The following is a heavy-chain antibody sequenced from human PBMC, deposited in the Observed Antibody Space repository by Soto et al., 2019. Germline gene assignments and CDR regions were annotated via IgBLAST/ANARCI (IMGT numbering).Heavy chain of an antibody. D-gene: IGHD3-3*01. Sequence: QVQLVESGGGVVQPGRSLRLSCAASGFTFSSYGMHWVRQAPGKGLEWVAVIWYDGSNKYYADSVKGRFTISRDNSKNTLYLQMNSLRAEDTAVYYCARGTPVYYDFWSGPKGVTWFDPWGQGTLVTVSS. CDR1: GFTFSSYG. CDR2: IWYDGSNK. J-gene: IGHJ5*02. CDR3: ARGTPVYYDFWSGPKGVTWFDP. V-gene: IGHV3-33*01.